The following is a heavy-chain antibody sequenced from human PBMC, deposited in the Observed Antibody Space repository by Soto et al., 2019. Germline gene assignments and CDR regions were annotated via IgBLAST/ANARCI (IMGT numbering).Heavy chain of an antibody. CDR1: GGSISSYY. J-gene: IGHJ4*02. Sequence: PSETLSLTCTVSGGSISSYYWSWIRQPPGKGLEWIGYIYYSGSTNYNPSLKSRVTISVDTSKNQFSLKLSSVTAADTAVYYCARDDGSGYPDYWGQGPLVTVPQ. CDR3: ARDDGSGYPDY. V-gene: IGHV4-59*01. CDR2: IYYSGST. D-gene: IGHD3-3*01.